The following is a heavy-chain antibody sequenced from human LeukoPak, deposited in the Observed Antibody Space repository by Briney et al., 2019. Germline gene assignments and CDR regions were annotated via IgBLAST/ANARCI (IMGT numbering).Heavy chain of an antibody. Sequence: ASVKVSCTASGYTFTGYYMHWVRQAPGQGLEWMGWINPNSGGTNYAQKFQGRVTMTRDTSISTAYMELSSLRSEDTAVYYCARAQVHYDILTGYLESMNWFDPWGQGTLVTVSS. CDR3: ARAQVHYDILTGYLESMNWFDP. J-gene: IGHJ5*02. CDR2: INPNSGGT. CDR1: GYTFTGYY. D-gene: IGHD3-9*01. V-gene: IGHV1-2*02.